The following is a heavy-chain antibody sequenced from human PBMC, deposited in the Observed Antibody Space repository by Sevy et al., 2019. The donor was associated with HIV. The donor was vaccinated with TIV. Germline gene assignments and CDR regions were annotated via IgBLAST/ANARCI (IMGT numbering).Heavy chain of an antibody. CDR2: IFHTGKT. Sequence: SETLSLTCSVSGGSISKIGNYWGWVRQPPGEGLEWIGDIFHTGKTNYNPSLKSRVTISLDTSKNQFSLKLSSVTAAVTAVYYCAKIYDYWGPGALVTVSS. V-gene: IGHV4-39*01. CDR1: GGSISKIGNY. CDR3: AKIYDY. J-gene: IGHJ4*02. D-gene: IGHD3-3*01.